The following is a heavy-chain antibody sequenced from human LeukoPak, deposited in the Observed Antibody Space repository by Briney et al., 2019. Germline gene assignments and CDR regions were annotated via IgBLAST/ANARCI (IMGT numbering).Heavy chain of an antibody. D-gene: IGHD5-24*01. CDR1: GGSISSADYY. J-gene: IGHJ3*02. CDR3: ARVPFGWLQDAFDI. CDR2: IYYSGNT. Sequence: SETLSLTCTVSGGSISSADYYWSWIRQPPGKGLEWIGYIYYSGNTYYSPSLKSRVTISIDTSKNQFSLKLSSVTAADTAVYYCARVPFGWLQDAFDIWGQGTMVTVSS. V-gene: IGHV4-30-4*08.